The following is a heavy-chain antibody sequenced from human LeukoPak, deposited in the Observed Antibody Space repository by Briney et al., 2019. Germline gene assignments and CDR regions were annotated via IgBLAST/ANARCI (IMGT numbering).Heavy chain of an antibody. CDR3: ARPGYSSSWSYFDY. J-gene: IGHJ4*02. V-gene: IGHV4-39*01. CDR1: SGSFTSSNYY. CDR2: IHYGGSA. D-gene: IGHD6-13*01. Sequence: SETLSLTCTVSSGSFTSSNYYWGWIRQPPGKGLEWIGSIHYGGSAFYNPSLKSRVTMSVDTSKNQFSLKLSSVTAADTAIYYCARPGYSSSWSYFDYWGRGTLVTVSS.